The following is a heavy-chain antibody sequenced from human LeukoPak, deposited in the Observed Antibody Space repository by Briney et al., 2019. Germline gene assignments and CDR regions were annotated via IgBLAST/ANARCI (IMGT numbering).Heavy chain of an antibody. V-gene: IGHV3-30*04. Sequence: GGSLRLSCAASGFTFSSYAMHWVRQAPGKGLEWVAVISYDGSNKYYADSVKGRFTISRDNSKNTLYLQMNSLRAEDTAVYYCARDPELPREGSYFDYWGQGTLVTVSS. CDR2: ISYDGSNK. D-gene: IGHD1-7*01. CDR3: ARDPELPREGSYFDY. J-gene: IGHJ4*02. CDR1: GFTFSSYA.